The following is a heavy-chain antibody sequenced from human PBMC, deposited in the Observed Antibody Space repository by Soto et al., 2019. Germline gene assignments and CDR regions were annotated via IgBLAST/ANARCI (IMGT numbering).Heavy chain of an antibody. V-gene: IGHV3-43*01. Sequence: GGSLRLSCAASGFTFDDYTMHWVRQAPGKGLEWVSLISWDGGSTYYADSVKGRFTISRDNSKNSLYLQMNSLRTEDTALYYCAKVKEVRGVGAFDIWGQGTMVTVSS. CDR3: AKVKEVRGVGAFDI. J-gene: IGHJ3*02. CDR1: GFTFDDYT. D-gene: IGHD3-10*01. CDR2: ISWDGGST.